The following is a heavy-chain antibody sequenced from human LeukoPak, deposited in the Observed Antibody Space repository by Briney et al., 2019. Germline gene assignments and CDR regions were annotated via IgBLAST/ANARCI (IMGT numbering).Heavy chain of an antibody. CDR1: GFTFSSYG. D-gene: IGHD3-10*01. J-gene: IGHJ4*02. CDR3: AKERKEFAFFDY. CDR2: IGGRDGST. Sequence: GGSLRLSCAASGFTFSSYGMSWVRQAPGKGLEWVSAIGGRDGSTYYADSVKGRFTISRDNSKNTLYLQMNSLRAEDTAVYYCAKERKEFAFFDYWGQGTLVTVSS. V-gene: IGHV3-23*01.